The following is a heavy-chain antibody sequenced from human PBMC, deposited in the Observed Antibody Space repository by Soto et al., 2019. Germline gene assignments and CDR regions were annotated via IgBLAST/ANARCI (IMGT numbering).Heavy chain of an antibody. CDR1: GDTFTAFG. V-gene: IGHV1-69*13. Sequence: SVKVSCKDSGDTFTAFGFSWVRQAPGRGLEWMGVIIPIFSTTTYAQNFQERVTITADESTRTVYMELRSLRSDATATYFCARENLRLNAQNPYFYGMDDWGKGTTVTVSS. J-gene: IGHJ6*04. D-gene: IGHD2-2*01. CDR3: ARENLRLNAQNPYFYGMDD. CDR2: IIPIFSTT.